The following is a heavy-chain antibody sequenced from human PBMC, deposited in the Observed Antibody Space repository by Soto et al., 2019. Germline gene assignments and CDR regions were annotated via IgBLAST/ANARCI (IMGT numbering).Heavy chain of an antibody. CDR1: GGSISSNYNY. V-gene: IGHV4-39*01. CDR2: FYYSGST. CDR3: ARNSHFDH. J-gene: IGHJ4*02. Sequence: LSLTCTVSGGSISSNYNYWGWIRQPPGKGLEWIGSFYYSGSTYYNPSLKSRVTISVDTSKNQFSLKLSSVTAADTAIYYCARNSHFDHWGQGTLVTVSS.